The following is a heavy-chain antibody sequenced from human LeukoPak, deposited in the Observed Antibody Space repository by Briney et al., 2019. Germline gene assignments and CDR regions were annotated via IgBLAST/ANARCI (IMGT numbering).Heavy chain of an antibody. V-gene: IGHV1-69*13. CDR2: IIPIFGTA. J-gene: IGHJ4*02. CDR1: GGTFSSYA. Sequence: GASVTVSCKASGGTFSSYAISWVRQAPGQGLEWMGGIIPIFGTANYAQKFQGRVTITADESTSTAYMELSSLRSEDTAVYYCARAIAVAGTYYFDYWGQGTLVTVSS. D-gene: IGHD6-19*01. CDR3: ARAIAVAGTYYFDY.